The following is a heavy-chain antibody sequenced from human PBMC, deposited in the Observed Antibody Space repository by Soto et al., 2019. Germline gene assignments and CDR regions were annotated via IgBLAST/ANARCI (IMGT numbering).Heavy chain of an antibody. Sequence: PGGSLRLSCAASGLTFSSYGMHWVRQAPGKGLEWVAVIWYDGSNKYYADSVKGRFTISRDNSKNTLYLQMNSLRAEDTAVYYCARDGGINYYYYGMDVWGQGTTVTVSS. V-gene: IGHV3-33*01. CDR3: ARDGGINYYYYGMDV. CDR2: IWYDGSNK. CDR1: GLTFSSYG. J-gene: IGHJ6*02.